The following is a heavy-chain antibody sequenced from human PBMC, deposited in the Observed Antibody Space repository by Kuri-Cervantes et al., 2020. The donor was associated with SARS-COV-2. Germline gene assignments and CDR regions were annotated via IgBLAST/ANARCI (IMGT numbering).Heavy chain of an antibody. CDR3: ARDVGFGYSYGHSYGMDV. Sequence: SVKVSCKASGGTFSSYAISWVRQAPGQGLEWMGGIIPIFGTANYAQKFQGRVTITADESASTAYMELSSLRSEDTAVYYCARDVGFGYSYGHSYGMDVWGQGTRSPSP. D-gene: IGHD5-18*01. CDR1: GGTFSSYA. V-gene: IGHV1-69*13. CDR2: IIPIFGTA. J-gene: IGHJ6*02.